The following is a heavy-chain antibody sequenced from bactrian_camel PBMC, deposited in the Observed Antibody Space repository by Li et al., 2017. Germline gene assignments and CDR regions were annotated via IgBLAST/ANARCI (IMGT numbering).Heavy chain of an antibody. V-gene: IGHV3-2*01. CDR1: GFNVSAYY. D-gene: IGHD5*01. J-gene: IGHJ4*01. Sequence: HVQLVESGGGLVQPGGSLRLSCAASGFNVSAYYMSWVRQAPGKGLEWVSSVYNDAKNAYYVHSSVKGRFTIARDDAKNTIYLQMNSLKSGDTARYYCATGTGWFDHWGQGTQVTVS. CDR3: ATGTGWFDH. CDR2: VYNDAKNA.